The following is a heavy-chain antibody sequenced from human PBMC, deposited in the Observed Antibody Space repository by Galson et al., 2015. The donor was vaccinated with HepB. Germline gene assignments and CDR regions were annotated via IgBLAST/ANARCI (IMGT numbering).Heavy chain of an antibody. Sequence: ETLSLTCTVSGGSISSSSYYWGWIRQPPGKGLEWIGSIYYSGSTYYNPSLKSRVTISVDTSKNQFSLKLSSVTAADTAVYYCARRPSDYYDSSGQEMGVWYFDLWGRGTLVTVSS. CDR1: GGSISSSSYY. D-gene: IGHD3-22*01. CDR2: IYYSGST. CDR3: ARRPSDYYDSSGQEMGVWYFDL. J-gene: IGHJ2*01. V-gene: IGHV4-39*01.